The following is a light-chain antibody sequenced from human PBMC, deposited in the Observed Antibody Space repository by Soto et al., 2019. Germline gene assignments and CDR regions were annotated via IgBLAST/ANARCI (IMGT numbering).Light chain of an antibody. CDR3: AAWDDSLSGVV. V-gene: IGLV1-47*01. J-gene: IGLJ2*01. Sequence: QSVLTQPPSASGTPGQRVTISCSGSSSNIGSNYVYWYQQLPGTAPKLLIYRNNQRPSGVPDRFSGSKSCTSASLAISGLRSEDEDDYYCAAWDDSLSGVVFGGGTKLTVL. CDR2: RNN. CDR1: SSNIGSNY.